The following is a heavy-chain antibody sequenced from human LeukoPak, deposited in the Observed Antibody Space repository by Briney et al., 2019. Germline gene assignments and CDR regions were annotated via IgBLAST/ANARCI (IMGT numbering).Heavy chain of an antibody. CDR1: GFTFSSYS. V-gene: IGHV3-48*02. Sequence: PGGSLRLSCAASGFTFSSYSMSWVRQAPGKGLEWVSYITSSSATIYYADSVKGRFTISRDNAKNSLYLQMNSLRDEDTALYYCARGESGSWWGQGPWSPSPQ. J-gene: IGHJ1*01. CDR3: ARGESGSW. CDR2: ITSSSATI. D-gene: IGHD6-13*01.